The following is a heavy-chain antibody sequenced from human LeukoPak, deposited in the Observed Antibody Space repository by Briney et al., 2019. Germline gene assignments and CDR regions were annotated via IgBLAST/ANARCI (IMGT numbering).Heavy chain of an antibody. CDR1: GFTFGSYS. V-gene: IGHV3-23*01. J-gene: IGHJ4*02. CDR3: ANIAVAGTGDY. D-gene: IGHD6-19*01. CDR2: ISGSGGST. Sequence: GGSLRLSCAASGFTFGSYSMNWVRQAPGKGLEWVSAISGSGGSTYYADSVKGRFTISRDNSKNTLYLQMNSLRAEDTAVYYCANIAVAGTGDYWGQGTLVTVSS.